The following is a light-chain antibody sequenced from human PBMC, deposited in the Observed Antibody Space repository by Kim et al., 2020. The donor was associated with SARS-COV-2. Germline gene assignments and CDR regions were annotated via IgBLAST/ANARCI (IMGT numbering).Light chain of an antibody. CDR2: DVS. CDR3: SSYTSSSTLNWV. V-gene: IGLV2-14*03. CDR1: STELGGYNY. Sequence: SSTVTCTGTSTELGGYNYVSLYQQHPGKAPKLMIYDVSNRPSVVSNRFSGSKSGNTSSLTISGLQAEDEADYYCSSYTSSSTLNWVFGGGTQLTVL. J-gene: IGLJ3*02.